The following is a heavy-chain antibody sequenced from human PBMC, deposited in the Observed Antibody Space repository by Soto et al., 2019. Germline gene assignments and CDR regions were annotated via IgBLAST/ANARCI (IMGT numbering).Heavy chain of an antibody. CDR3: ARDGQLVINYFDY. J-gene: IGHJ4*02. Sequence: GGSLRLSCAASGFTFSSYWMSWVRQAPGKGLEWVANIKQDGSEKYYVDSVKGRFTISRDNAKNSLYVQMNSLRAEDTAVYYGARDGQLVINYFDYWAQGTLVTVSS. V-gene: IGHV3-7*01. CDR2: IKQDGSEK. D-gene: IGHD6-13*01. CDR1: GFTFSSYW.